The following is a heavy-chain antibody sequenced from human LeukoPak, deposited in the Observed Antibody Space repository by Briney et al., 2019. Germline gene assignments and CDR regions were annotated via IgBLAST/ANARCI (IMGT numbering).Heavy chain of an antibody. J-gene: IGHJ4*02. V-gene: IGHV3-23*01. Sequence: GGSLRLSCAASGFTFSSYGMHWVRQAPGKGLEWVSAISGSGGSTYYADSVKGRFTISRDNSKNTLYLQMNSLRAEDTAVYYCAKGPIAGSGWTLGDYWGQGTLVTVSS. CDR1: GFTFSSYG. CDR3: AKGPIAGSGWTLGDY. CDR2: ISGSGGST. D-gene: IGHD6-19*01.